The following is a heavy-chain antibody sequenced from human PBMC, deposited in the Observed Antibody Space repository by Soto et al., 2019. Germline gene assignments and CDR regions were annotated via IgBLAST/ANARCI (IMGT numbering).Heavy chain of an antibody. CDR3: ARGGGVYYFDY. V-gene: IGHV4-59*01. CDR1: GGAITSYY. Sequence: SETMFLTCTVPGGAITSYYWSWIRQPPGKGLEWIGYIYYSGITDYNPSLKSRVTISVDTSKSQFSLKLSSVTAADTAVYYCARGGGVYYFDYWGQGTLVTVS. D-gene: IGHD2-8*02. J-gene: IGHJ4*02. CDR2: IYYSGIT.